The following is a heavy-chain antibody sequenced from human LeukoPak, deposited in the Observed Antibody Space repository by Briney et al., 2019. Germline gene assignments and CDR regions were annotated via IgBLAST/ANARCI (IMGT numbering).Heavy chain of an antibody. D-gene: IGHD3-3*01. J-gene: IGHJ4*02. CDR3: ARESEIRFLEWSFVFDY. CDR1: GFTFSDIG. V-gene: IGHV3-11*04. CDR2: ISNSGSTI. Sequence: GGSLRLSCAASGFTFSDIGVSWVRQAPGKGLEWVSYISNSGSTIYYAESVKGRFTISRDNAKNSLYLQMNSLRAEDTAIYYCARESEIRFLEWSFVFDYWGQGTLVTVSS.